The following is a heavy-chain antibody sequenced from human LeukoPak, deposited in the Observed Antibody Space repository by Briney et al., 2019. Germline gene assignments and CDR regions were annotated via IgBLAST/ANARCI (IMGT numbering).Heavy chain of an antibody. D-gene: IGHD1-1*01. V-gene: IGHV3-30-3*01. J-gene: IGHJ4*02. CDR3: AREGNWNLDY. CDR2: ISYDGSNK. Sequence: GGSLILSCAASGFTFSSYAMHWVRQAPGKGLEWVAVISYDGSNKYYADSVKGRFTISRDNAKNMLYLQMSSLRAEDTAVYYCAREGNWNLDYWGQGTVVTVSS. CDR1: GFTFSSYA.